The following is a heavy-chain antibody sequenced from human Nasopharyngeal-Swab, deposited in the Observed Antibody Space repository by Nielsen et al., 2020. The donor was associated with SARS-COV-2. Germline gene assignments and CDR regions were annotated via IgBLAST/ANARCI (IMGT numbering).Heavy chain of an antibody. V-gene: IGHV3-30*03. D-gene: IGHD2-15*01. CDR2: IAHDASNE. J-gene: IGHJ3*02. CDR3: AREGRGGFDM. CDR1: GFTFSSFG. Sequence: GESLKISCAASGFTFSSFGMHWVRQAPGKGLEWVAFIAHDASNEYYGDSVKGRFSISRDSSKNTLYLQMDSLRVDDTAVYYCAREGRGGFDMWGQGTMVTVSS.